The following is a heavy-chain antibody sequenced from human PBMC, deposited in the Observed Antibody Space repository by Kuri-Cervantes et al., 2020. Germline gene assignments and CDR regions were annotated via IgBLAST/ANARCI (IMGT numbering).Heavy chain of an antibody. CDR3: AREKAYCGGDCYSSGAFDI. D-gene: IGHD2-21*02. J-gene: IGHJ3*02. CDR1: GFTFSDYY. Sequence: GESLKISCAASGFTFSDYYMSWIRQAPGKGLEWVSYISSSGSTIYYADSVKGRFTISRDNAKNSLYLQMNSLRAEDTAVYYCAREKAYCGGDCYSSGAFDIWGQGTMVTVSS. CDR2: ISSSGSTI. V-gene: IGHV3-11*04.